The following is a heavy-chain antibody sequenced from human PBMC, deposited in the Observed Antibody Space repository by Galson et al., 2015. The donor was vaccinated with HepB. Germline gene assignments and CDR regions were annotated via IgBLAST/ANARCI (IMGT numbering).Heavy chain of an antibody. D-gene: IGHD3-10*01. CDR3: ATGVNSGSYYNDYYGMDV. V-gene: IGHV1-69*02. J-gene: IGHJ6*02. CDR2: IIPILDIA. CDR1: GGTFSTFSSYT. Sequence: SVKVSCKASGGTFSTFSSYTITWVRQAPGQGLEWMGRIIPILDIANYAQKFQGRVTITADKFTSTAYMELSSLRSEDTAVYHCATGVNSGSYYNDYYGMDVWGQGTMVTVSS.